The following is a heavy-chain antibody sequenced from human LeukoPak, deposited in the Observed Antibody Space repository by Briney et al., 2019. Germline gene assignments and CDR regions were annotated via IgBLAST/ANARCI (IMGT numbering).Heavy chain of an antibody. J-gene: IGHJ4*02. CDR2: ISYDGSNK. Sequence: GRSLRLSCAASGFTFSSYAMHWVRQAPGKGLEWVAVISYDGSNKYYADSVKGRFTISRDNSKNTLYLQMNSLRAEDTAVYYCAKIAVAGTGYWGQGTLVTVSS. D-gene: IGHD6-19*01. V-gene: IGHV3-30-3*02. CDR3: AKIAVAGTGY. CDR1: GFTFSSYA.